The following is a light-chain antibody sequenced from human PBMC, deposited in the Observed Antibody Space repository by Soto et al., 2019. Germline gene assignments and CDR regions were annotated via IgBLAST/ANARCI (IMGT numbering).Light chain of an antibody. CDR3: AAWDDSLGSRL. V-gene: IGLV1-47*01. CDR1: SSNVGSHY. Sequence: QSVLTQPPSVSATPGQRVTISCSGSSSNVGSHYVYWYQQLSGTAPKLLIYNNGQRPSGVPERFSDSKSGTSASLAISGLRSEDEADYYCAAWDDSLGSRLFGGGTKVTVL. CDR2: NNG. J-gene: IGLJ3*02.